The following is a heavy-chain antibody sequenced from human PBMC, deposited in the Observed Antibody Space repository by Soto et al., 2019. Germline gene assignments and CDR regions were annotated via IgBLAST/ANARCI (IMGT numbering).Heavy chain of an antibody. D-gene: IGHD6-19*01. J-gene: IGHJ4*02. V-gene: IGHV4-4*02. CDR1: GGSISSSNW. Sequence: QVQLQESGPGLVKPSGTLSLTCAVSGGSISSSNWWSWVRQPPGKGLEWIGEIYHSGSTNYNPSLKRRVTIAVDRSTNQFSLKLSSVTGTDTAVYYCARHRYSSGWYYFDYWGQGTLVTVSS. CDR3: ARHRYSSGWYYFDY. CDR2: IYHSGST.